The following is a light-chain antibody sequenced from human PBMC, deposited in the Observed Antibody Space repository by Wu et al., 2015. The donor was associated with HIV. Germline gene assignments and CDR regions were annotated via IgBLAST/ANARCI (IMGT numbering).Light chain of an antibody. CDR1: QTLAYT. CDR3: QHYDKWSVT. Sequence: TITXRASQTLAYTLAWYQQKPRPGSQDSSSMVHRPGTLTIPAQGSVGSGSGTEFTLIISSLQSEDLAVYYCQHYDKWSVTFGGGTKVEIK. V-gene: IGKV3-15*01. CDR2: VHR. J-gene: IGKJ4*01.